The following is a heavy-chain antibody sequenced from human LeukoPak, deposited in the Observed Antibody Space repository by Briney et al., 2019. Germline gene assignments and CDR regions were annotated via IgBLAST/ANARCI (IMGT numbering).Heavy chain of an antibody. Sequence: SSETLSLTCTVSGGSISSYYWSWIRQPPGKGLEWIGCIYYSGSTNYNPSLKSRVTISVDTSKNQFSLKLSSVTAADTAVYYCARDAIGIAAAYDAFDIWGQGTMVTVSS. D-gene: IGHD6-13*01. CDR3: ARDAIGIAAAYDAFDI. V-gene: IGHV4-59*01. CDR2: IYYSGST. CDR1: GGSISSYY. J-gene: IGHJ3*02.